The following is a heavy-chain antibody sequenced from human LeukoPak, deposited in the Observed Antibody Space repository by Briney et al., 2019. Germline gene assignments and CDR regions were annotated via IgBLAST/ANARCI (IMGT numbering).Heavy chain of an antibody. D-gene: IGHD1-26*01. V-gene: IGHV4-30-2*01. CDR1: GGSISSGGYY. J-gene: IGHJ4*02. Sequence: SEILSLTCTVSGGSISSGGYYWSWIRQPPGKGLEWIGYIYHSGSTYYNPSLKSRVTISVDRSKNQFSLKLSSVTAADTAVYYCASREIVGATGLGYWGQGTLVTVSS. CDR2: IYHSGST. CDR3: ASREIVGATGLGY.